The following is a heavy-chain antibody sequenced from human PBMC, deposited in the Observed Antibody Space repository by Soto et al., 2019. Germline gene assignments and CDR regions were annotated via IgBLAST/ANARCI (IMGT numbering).Heavy chain of an antibody. D-gene: IGHD2-15*01. J-gene: IGHJ3*02. V-gene: IGHV4-34*01. CDR1: GGSFSGYY. Sequence: QVQLQQWGAGLLKPSETLSLTCAVYGGSFSGYYWSWIRQPPGKGLEWIGEINHSGSTNYNPSLKSRVTISVDTSKNQFSLKLSSVTAADTAVYYCARGLWYCSGGSCYLSFDICGQGTMVTVSS. CDR3: ARGLWYCSGGSCYLSFDI. CDR2: INHSGST.